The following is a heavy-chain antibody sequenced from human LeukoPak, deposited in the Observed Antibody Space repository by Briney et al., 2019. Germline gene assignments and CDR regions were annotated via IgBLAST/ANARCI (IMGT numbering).Heavy chain of an antibody. CDR2: ISGSGGST. CDR3: AKEGTYYDILTGYSTYYFDY. J-gene: IGHJ4*02. Sequence: GSLRLSCAASGFTFSSYAMSWVRQAPGKGLEWVSAISGSGGSTYYADSVKGRFTISRDNSKNTLYLQMNSLRAEDTAVYYCAKEGTYYDILTGYSTYYFDYWGQGTLVTVSS. V-gene: IGHV3-23*01. CDR1: GFTFSSYA. D-gene: IGHD3-9*01.